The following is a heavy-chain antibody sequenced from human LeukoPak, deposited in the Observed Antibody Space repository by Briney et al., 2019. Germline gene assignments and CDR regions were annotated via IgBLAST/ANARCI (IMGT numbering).Heavy chain of an antibody. D-gene: IGHD3-10*01. CDR3: ARDMDGSGSYFTVAMDV. CDR2: ISTSRSYI. CDR1: GFTFSSYT. Sequence: PGGSLRLSCAASGFTFSSYTMNWVRQAPGKGLEWVSSISTSRSYIYYADSMKGRFTVSRDNAKNSLYLQMNSLRAEDTAVYYCARDMDGSGSYFTVAMDVWGQGTTVTVSS. V-gene: IGHV3-21*01. J-gene: IGHJ6*02.